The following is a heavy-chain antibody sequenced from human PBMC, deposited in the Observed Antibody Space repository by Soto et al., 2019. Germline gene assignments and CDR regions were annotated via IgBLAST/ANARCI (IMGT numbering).Heavy chain of an antibody. CDR2: MNPNSGNT. J-gene: IGHJ1*01. D-gene: IGHD6-19*01. V-gene: IGHV1-8*02. CDR1: GYTFTSYD. Sequence: ASVKVSCKASGYTFTSYDINWVRQATGQGLEWMGWMNPNSGNTGHAQKFQGRVTMTRNTSISTVYMELSSLRSEDTAVYYCAKGVPGIAVAGTGYFQHWGQGTLVTVSS. CDR3: AKGVPGIAVAGTGYFQH.